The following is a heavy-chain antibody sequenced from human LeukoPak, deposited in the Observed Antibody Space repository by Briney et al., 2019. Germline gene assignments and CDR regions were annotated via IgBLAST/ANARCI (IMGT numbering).Heavy chain of an antibody. CDR2: ISGSGRST. V-gene: IGHV3-23*01. D-gene: IGHD1-26*01. CDR3: AKWAGATTYYYFYMDV. Sequence: GGSLRLSCAASGFTFSSYGMHWVRQAPGKGLEWVSAISGSGRSTYYADSVKGRFTISRDNSKNTLYLQMNSLRAEDTAVYYCAKWAGATTYYYFYMDVWGKGTTVTVSS. CDR1: GFTFSSYG. J-gene: IGHJ6*03.